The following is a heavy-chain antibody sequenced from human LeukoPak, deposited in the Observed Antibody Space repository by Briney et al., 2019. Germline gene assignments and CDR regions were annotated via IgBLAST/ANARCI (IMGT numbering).Heavy chain of an antibody. CDR3: ASKAGNFQLRPTFDF. CDR1: GYTSTDYL. D-gene: IGHD1-1*01. CDR2: MNPNSGDT. Sequence: ASVKVSCKVSGYTSTDYLIHWVRQVPGQGLEWMGWMNPNSGDTSYAQRLHDRVMMTRDTSVTTVYLEVTSLTSDDTAVFYCASKAGNFQLRPTFDFWGQGTLLIVSS. J-gene: IGHJ4*02. V-gene: IGHV1-2*02.